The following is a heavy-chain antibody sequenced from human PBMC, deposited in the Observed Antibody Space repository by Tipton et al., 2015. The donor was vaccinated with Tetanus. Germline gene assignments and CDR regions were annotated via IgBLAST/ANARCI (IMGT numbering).Heavy chain of an antibody. J-gene: IGHJ4*02. D-gene: IGHD1-26*01. CDR3: ARDQARGSRGWNYFDY. CDR2: IYSFGST. CDR1: GGSISSGGYY. Sequence: TLSLTCIVSGGSISSGGYYWTWIRQCPGKGLEWIGDIYSFGSTYYHPSLKGRVTISMDTSKNQFSLDLNSVTAADTAVYYCARDQARGSRGWNYFDYWGQGALVTVSS. V-gene: IGHV4-31*03.